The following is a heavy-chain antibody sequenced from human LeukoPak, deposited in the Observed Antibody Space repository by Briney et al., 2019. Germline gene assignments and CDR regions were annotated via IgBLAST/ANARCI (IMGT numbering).Heavy chain of an antibody. D-gene: IGHD6-13*01. CDR3: ARGQQQLVATNFDY. Sequence: GGSLRLSCAASGFTFSSYSMNWVRQAPGKGLEWVSPISSSSSYIYYADSVKGRFTISRDNAKNSLYLKMNSLRAEDTAVYYCARGQQQLVATNFDYWGQGTLVTVSS. CDR2: ISSSSSYI. CDR1: GFTFSSYS. V-gene: IGHV3-21*01. J-gene: IGHJ4*02.